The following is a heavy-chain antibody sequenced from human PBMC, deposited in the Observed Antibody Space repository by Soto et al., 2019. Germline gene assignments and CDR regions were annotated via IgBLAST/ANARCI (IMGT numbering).Heavy chain of an antibody. CDR2: INPSGGST. V-gene: IGHV1-46*01. Sequence: GASVKVSCKASGYTFTSYYMHWVRQAPGQGLEWMGIINPSGGSTSYAQKFQGRVTMTRDTSTSTVYMELSRLRSEDTAVYYCARGSRHTRRSSPGFLGFDPWAQGNRVTVSS. J-gene: IGHJ5*02. D-gene: IGHD6-6*01. CDR1: GYTFTSYY. CDR3: ARGSRHTRRSSPGFLGFDP.